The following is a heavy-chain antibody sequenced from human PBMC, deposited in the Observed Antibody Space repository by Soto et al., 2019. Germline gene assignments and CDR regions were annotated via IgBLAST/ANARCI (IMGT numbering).Heavy chain of an antibody. CDR3: AKDLNRLQGDYGYYYYYGMDV. CDR2: ISGSGGST. J-gene: IGHJ6*02. D-gene: IGHD4-17*01. V-gene: IGHV3-23*01. Sequence: EVQLLESGGGLVQPGGSLRLSCAASGFTFSSYAMSWVRQAPGKGLEWVSAISGSGGSTYYADSVKGRFTISRVNSKNTLYLQMNSLRAEDTAVYYCAKDLNRLQGDYGYYYYYGMDVWGQGTTVTVSS. CDR1: GFTFSSYA.